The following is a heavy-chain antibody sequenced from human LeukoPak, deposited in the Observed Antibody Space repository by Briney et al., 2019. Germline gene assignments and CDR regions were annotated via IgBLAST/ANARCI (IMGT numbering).Heavy chain of an antibody. Sequence: PSQTLSLTCTVSGGSISSGGYYWSWIRQPPGKGLEWIGYIYHSGSTYYNPSLKSRVTISVDRSKNQFSLKLSSVTAADTAVYYCARGAGFDAFDIWGQGTMVTVSS. V-gene: IGHV4-30-2*01. CDR3: ARGAGFDAFDI. J-gene: IGHJ3*02. D-gene: IGHD6-25*01. CDR1: GGSISSGGYY. CDR2: IYHSGST.